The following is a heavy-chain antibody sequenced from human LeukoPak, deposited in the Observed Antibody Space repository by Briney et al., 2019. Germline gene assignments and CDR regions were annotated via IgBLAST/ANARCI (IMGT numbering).Heavy chain of an antibody. CDR2: IYYSGST. Sequence: LETLSLTCTVSGGSISSSSYYWGWIRQPPGKGLEWIGSIYYSGSTYYNPSLKSRVTISVDTSKNQFSLKLSSVTAADTAVYYCASPSMTAPYYFDYWGQGTLVTVSS. CDR3: ASPSMTAPYYFDY. V-gene: IGHV4-39*01. CDR1: GGSISSSSYY. J-gene: IGHJ4*02. D-gene: IGHD2-21*02.